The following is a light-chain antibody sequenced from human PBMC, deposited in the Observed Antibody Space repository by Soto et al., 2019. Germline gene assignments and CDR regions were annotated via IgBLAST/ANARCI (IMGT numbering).Light chain of an antibody. Sequence: QSALTQPRSVSGSPGQSVSISCTGTTSDVGSYNYVSWYQQHPDKAHRLMIYDVRQRPSGVHDRISGSKSGNTASLTISRLRAEDEPNYYCCSYAGSYVWVFGGGTKLTVL. J-gene: IGLJ3*02. CDR1: TSDVGSYNY. CDR2: DVR. CDR3: CSYAGSYVWV. V-gene: IGLV2-11*01.